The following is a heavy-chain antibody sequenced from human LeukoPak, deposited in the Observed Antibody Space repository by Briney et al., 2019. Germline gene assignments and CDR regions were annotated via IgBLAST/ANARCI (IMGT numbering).Heavy chain of an antibody. CDR2: INHSGST. CDR3: ARRHDILTGYYKGGRLFDY. D-gene: IGHD3-9*01. V-gene: IGHV4-34*01. J-gene: IGHJ4*02. CDR1: GGSVSGYY. Sequence: SETLSLTCAVYGGSVSGYYWSWIRQPPGKGLEWIGEINHSGSTNYNPSLKSRVTISVDTSKNQFSLKRSSVTAADTAVYYCARRHDILTGYYKGGRLFDYWGQGTLVTVSS.